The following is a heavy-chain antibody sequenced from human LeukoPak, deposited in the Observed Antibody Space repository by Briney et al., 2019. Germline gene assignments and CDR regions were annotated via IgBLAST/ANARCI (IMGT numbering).Heavy chain of an antibody. J-gene: IGHJ4*02. D-gene: IGHD1-1*01. V-gene: IGHV1-18*01. CDR1: GYSFTTYV. CDR3: ASGYNWNDGSYFDY. Sequence: GASVKVSCKASGYSFTTYVINWVRQAPGQGLEWMGWISGYNGNTNYAQKLQGRVTMTTETSTSTAYMELRSLRSDDTAVYYCASGYNWNDGSYFDYWGQGTLVTVSS. CDR2: ISGYNGNT.